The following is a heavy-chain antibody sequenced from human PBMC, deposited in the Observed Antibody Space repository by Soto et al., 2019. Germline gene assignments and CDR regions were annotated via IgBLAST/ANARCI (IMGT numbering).Heavy chain of an antibody. CDR2: ISSSGDVI. Sequence: QVQLVESGGGLVKPGGSLRLSCAASGFTFSDYYMSWIRQAPGKGLEWVSYISSSGDVIYYADSVKGRFTVSRDNTKNSLYLQMNSLRAEDPALYYCASALAAAGDSWGQGTLVTVSS. D-gene: IGHD6-13*01. CDR3: ASALAAAGDS. V-gene: IGHV3-11*01. CDR1: GFTFSDYY. J-gene: IGHJ4*02.